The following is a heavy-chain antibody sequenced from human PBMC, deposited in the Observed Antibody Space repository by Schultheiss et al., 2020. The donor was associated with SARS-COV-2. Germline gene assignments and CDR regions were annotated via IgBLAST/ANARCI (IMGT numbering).Heavy chain of an antibody. CDR3: AAYCSGGSCYPDHDAFDI. CDR2: IIPIFGTA. CDR1: GYTFTGYY. V-gene: IGHV1-69*13. D-gene: IGHD2-15*01. Sequence: SVKVSCKASGYTFTGYYMHWVRQAPGQGLEWMGGIIPIFGTANYAQKFQGRVTITADESTSTAYMELSSLRSEDTAVYYCAAYCSGGSCYPDHDAFDIWGQGTMVTVSS. J-gene: IGHJ3*02.